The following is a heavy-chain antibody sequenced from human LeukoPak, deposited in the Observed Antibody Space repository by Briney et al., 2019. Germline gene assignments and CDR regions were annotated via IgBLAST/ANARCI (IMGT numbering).Heavy chain of an antibody. V-gene: IGHV3-30*04. CDR1: GFTFASYA. J-gene: IGHJ6*03. CDR3: AGASVLLWFGELFSHYYYYYYMDV. CDR2: ISFAGDIY. Sequence: GGSLRLSCAASGFTFASYAMHWVRQAPGKGLEWVAVISFAGDIYYYADSVKGRFTISRDNSRSTLYLHMNSLRAEDTAVYYCAGASVLLWFGELFSHYYYYYYMDVWGKGTTVTISS. D-gene: IGHD3-10*01.